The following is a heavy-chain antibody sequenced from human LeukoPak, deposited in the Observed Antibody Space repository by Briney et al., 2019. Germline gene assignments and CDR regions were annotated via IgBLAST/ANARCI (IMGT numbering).Heavy chain of an antibody. CDR3: ARDSRLVSLNGDRGRGGMDV. CDR2: IYYSGST. D-gene: IGHD4-17*01. V-gene: IGHV4-61*01. Sequence: SETLSLTCTVSGYSISSSYYWSWIRQPPGKGLEWIGYIYYSGSTNYNPSLKSRVTISVDTSKNQFSLKLSSVTAADTAVYYCARDSRLVSLNGDRGRGGMDVWGQGTTVAVSS. J-gene: IGHJ6*02. CDR1: GYSISSSYY.